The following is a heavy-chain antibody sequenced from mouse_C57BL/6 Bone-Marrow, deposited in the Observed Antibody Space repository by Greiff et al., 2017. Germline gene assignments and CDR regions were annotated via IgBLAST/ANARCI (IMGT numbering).Heavy chain of an antibody. J-gene: IGHJ1*03. CDR1: GYTFTSYG. D-gene: IGHD1-1*01. V-gene: IGHV1-81*01. Sequence: QVQLQQSGAELARPGASVKLSCKASGYTFTSYGISWVKQRTGQGLEWIGEIYPRSGNTYYNEKFKGKATLTADKSSSTAYMELRSLTSEDSAVYFCARKGGYYYGSSYWYFDVWGTGTTVTVSS. CDR2: IYPRSGNT. CDR3: ARKGGYYYGSSYWYFDV.